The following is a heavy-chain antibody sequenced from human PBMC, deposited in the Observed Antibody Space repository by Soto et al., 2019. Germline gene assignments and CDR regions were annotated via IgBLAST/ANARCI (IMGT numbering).Heavy chain of an antibody. CDR2: IYHSGST. J-gene: IGHJ4*02. CDR3: TRGGADKWLALDF. CDR1: GASLNSTDW. Sequence: SETLSLTCGVSGASLNSTDWWSWVRQTPGKGLEWIGEIYHSGSTNYNPSLKSRVTLSVDASANRFSLTLTSVTASDTAVYFCTRGGADKWLALDFWGPGTLVTVSS. D-gene: IGHD6-19*01. V-gene: IGHV4-4*02.